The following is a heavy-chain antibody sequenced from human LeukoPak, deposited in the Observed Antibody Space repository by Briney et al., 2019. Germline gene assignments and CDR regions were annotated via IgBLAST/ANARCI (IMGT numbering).Heavy chain of an antibody. CDR3: ARERGYCASSSCYTSDAFDI. D-gene: IGHD2-2*02. V-gene: IGHV1-2*02. Sequence: ASVKVSCKTSGYTFTGYSVHWVRQAPGHGLEWMGWISPTGGGTIYAQRFQGRVTMTRDTSITTAYMELSRLRSDDTAVYYCARERGYCASSSCYTSDAFDIWGPGTMVTVSS. CDR2: ISPTGGGT. CDR1: GYTFTGYS. J-gene: IGHJ3*02.